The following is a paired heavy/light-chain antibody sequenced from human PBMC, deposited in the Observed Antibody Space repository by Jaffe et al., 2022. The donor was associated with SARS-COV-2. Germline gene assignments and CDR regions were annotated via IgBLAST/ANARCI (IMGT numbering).Heavy chain of an antibody. CDR1: GFTFSNYA. Sequence: QVQLVESGGGVVQPGRSLRLSCAASGFTFSNYAMHWVRQAPGKGLEWVAIISSDESHKYYAESVKGRFTISRDNSRNTLFLQMNSLRPEDTAVYYCVRASTTLWWVGDYWGQGTLVTVSS. CDR2: ISSDESHK. D-gene: IGHD2-21*01. V-gene: IGHV3-30*04. J-gene: IGHJ4*02. CDR3: VRASTTLWWVGDY.
Light chain of an antibody. J-gene: IGLJ3*02. CDR3: SSFAGSNSWV. CDR1: SSDVGGYNY. CDR2: EVS. Sequence: QSALTQPPSASGSPGQSVTISCTGTSSDVGGYNYVSWYQQHPGKAPKLMIYEVSKRPSGVPDRFSGSKSGNTASLTVSGLQAEDEADYYCSSFAGSNSWVFGGGTKLTVL. V-gene: IGLV2-8*01.